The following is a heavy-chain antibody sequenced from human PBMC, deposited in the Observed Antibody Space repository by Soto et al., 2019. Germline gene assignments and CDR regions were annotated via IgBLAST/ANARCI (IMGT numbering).Heavy chain of an antibody. CDR2: ISYDGSNK. J-gene: IGHJ5*02. V-gene: IGHV3-30*18. CDR1: GFTFSSYG. Sequence: GGSLRLSCAASGFTFSSYGMHWVRQAPGKGLEWVAVISYDGSNKYYADSVKGRFTISRDNSKNTLYLQMNSLRAEDTAVYYCAKDKLEDFWSGYYRFDPWGQGTLVTVSS. CDR3: AKDKLEDFWSGYYRFDP. D-gene: IGHD3-3*01.